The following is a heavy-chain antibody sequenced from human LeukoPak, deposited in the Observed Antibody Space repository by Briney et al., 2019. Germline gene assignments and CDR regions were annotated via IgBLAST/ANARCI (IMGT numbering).Heavy chain of an antibody. J-gene: IGHJ4*02. CDR1: GGSISSGDYY. CDR3: ASQYYYDSSGHYF. V-gene: IGHV4-30-4*08. CDR2: IYYSGST. Sequence: PSETLSLTCTVSGGSISSGDYYWSWIRQPPGKGLEWIGYIYYSGSTYYNPSLKSRVTISVDTSKNQFSLKLSSVTAADTAVYYCASQYYYDSSGHYFWGQGTLVTVSS. D-gene: IGHD3-22*01.